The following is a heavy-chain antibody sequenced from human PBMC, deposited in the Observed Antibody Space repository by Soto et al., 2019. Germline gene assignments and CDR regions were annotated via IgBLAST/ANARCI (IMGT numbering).Heavy chain of an antibody. Sequence: SETLSLTCAVSGGSISSSNWWSWVRQPPGKGLEWIGEIYHSGSTNYNPSLKSRVTISVDTSKNSLYLQMNSLRDDDTAVYYCARGRGYCGGTNCYLDYWGQGTLVTVSS. CDR1: GGSISSSNW. V-gene: IGHV4-4*02. J-gene: IGHJ4*02. D-gene: IGHD2-21*01. CDR3: ARGRGYCGGTNCYLDY. CDR2: IYHSGST.